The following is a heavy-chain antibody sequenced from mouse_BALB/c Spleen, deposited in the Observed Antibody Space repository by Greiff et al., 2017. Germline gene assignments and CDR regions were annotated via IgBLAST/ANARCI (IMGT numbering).Heavy chain of an antibody. CDR3: ARRLGNAMDY. CDR1: GYTFTDYW. CDR2: IDTSDSYT. Sequence: VQLQQPGAELVMPGASVKMSCKASGYTFTDYWMHWVKQRPGQGLEWIGAIDTSDSYTSYNQKFKGKATLTVDESSSTAYMQLSSLTSEDSAVYYCARRLGNAMDYWGQGTSVTVSS. J-gene: IGHJ4*01. V-gene: IGHV1-69*01. D-gene: IGHD4-1*01.